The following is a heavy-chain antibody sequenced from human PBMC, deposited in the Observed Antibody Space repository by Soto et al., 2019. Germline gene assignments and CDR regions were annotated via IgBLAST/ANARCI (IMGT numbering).Heavy chain of an antibody. V-gene: IGHV4-59*01. CDR3: AREEYYYDNSGYVMDV. CDR1: GGSISSYY. J-gene: IGHJ6*02. Sequence: SETLSLTCTVSGGSISSYYWSWIRQPPGKGLEWNGYIYYSGSTDYTPSLKSRVTISVDTSKNQFSLKLSSVTAADTAVYYCAREEYYYDNSGYVMDVWGPGTTLTVSS. CDR2: IYYSGST. D-gene: IGHD3-22*01.